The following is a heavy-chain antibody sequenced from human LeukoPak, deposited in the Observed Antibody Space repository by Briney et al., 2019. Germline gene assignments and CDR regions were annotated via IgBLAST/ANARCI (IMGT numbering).Heavy chain of an antibody. CDR2: IRSKAYGGAT. Sequence: GGTLRLSCTASGFTFGDYAMSWVRQAPGKGLEWVGFIRSKAYGGATEYAASVKGRFTISRDDSNSIAYLQMNSLKTEDTAVYYCTRDIAAAGGDDAFDIWGQGTMVTVSS. V-gene: IGHV3-49*04. CDR1: GFTFGDYA. D-gene: IGHD6-13*01. CDR3: TRDIAAAGGDDAFDI. J-gene: IGHJ3*02.